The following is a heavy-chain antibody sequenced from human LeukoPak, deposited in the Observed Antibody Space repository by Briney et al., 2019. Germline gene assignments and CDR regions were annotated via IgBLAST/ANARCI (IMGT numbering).Heavy chain of an antibody. Sequence: PGGSLRLSCAASGFTFSSYAMSWVRQAPGKGLEWVSAISGSGGSTYYADSVKGRFTTSRDNSKNTLYLQMNGLRAEDTAVYYCAKVNLYGGSIRFDYWGQGTLVTVSS. V-gene: IGHV3-23*01. CDR3: AKVNLYGGSIRFDY. CDR1: GFTFSSYA. CDR2: ISGSGGST. J-gene: IGHJ4*02. D-gene: IGHD3-10*01.